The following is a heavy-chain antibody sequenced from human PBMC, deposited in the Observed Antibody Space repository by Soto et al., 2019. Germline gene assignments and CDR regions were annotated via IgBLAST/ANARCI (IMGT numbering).Heavy chain of an antibody. CDR2: IIPIFGTV. Sequence: QVQLVQSGAEVKKPGSSVKVSCKASGGTFSSYAISWVRQAPGQGLEWMGGIIPIFGTVNYAQTFQGRVTITADESTSTAYMELSSLRSEYTAVYYCARVAGRGVVPAAIVYFYYGMDVWGQGTTVTVSS. J-gene: IGHJ6*02. D-gene: IGHD2-2*01. V-gene: IGHV1-69*01. CDR3: ARVAGRGVVPAAIVYFYYGMDV. CDR1: GGTFSSYA.